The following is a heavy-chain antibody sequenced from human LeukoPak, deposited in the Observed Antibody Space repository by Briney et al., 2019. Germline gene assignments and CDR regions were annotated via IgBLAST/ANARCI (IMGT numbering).Heavy chain of an antibody. CDR2: IWDTEIT. CDR3: ARGLVLATDDAFDI. CDR1: GGPIRGYF. V-gene: IGHV4-59*01. Sequence: PSETLSPTCPVPGGPIRGYFWSWPRQPPGKGLEWIGYIWDTEITDYNPSLKSRVTISLDTSKNHFSLKLRSVTAADTALYFCARGLVLATDDAFDIWGQGTLVTDSS. J-gene: IGHJ3*02. D-gene: IGHD5-12*01.